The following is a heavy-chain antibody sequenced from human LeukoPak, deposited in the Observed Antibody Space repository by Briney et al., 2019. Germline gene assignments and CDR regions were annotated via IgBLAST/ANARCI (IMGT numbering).Heavy chain of an antibody. V-gene: IGHV4-34*01. CDR3: ARVGYEYVWGSYRRDHYFDY. Sequence: PSETLSLTCAVYGGSFSGYYWSWIRQPPGKGLEWIGQINHSGSTNYNPSLKSRVTVSVDTSKNQFSLKLSSVTAADTAVYYCARVGYEYVWGSYRRDHYFDYWGQGSLVTASS. D-gene: IGHD3-16*02. CDR1: GGSFSGYY. CDR2: INHSGST. J-gene: IGHJ4*02.